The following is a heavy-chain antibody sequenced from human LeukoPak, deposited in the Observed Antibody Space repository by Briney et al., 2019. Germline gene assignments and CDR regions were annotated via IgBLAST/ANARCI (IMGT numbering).Heavy chain of an antibody. CDR1: GGSISTYH. CDR3: ARPPTVDTNWYFDL. V-gene: IGHV4-59*01. CDR2: IYHNGNT. Sequence: SETLSLTCAVSGGSISTYHWSWIRQPPGKGLEWIGYIYHNGNTNYNPSLKSRVTISVDTSKNQFSLKLNSVTAADTAVYYCARPPTVDTNWYFDLWGRGTLVTVSS. J-gene: IGHJ2*01. D-gene: IGHD4-23*01.